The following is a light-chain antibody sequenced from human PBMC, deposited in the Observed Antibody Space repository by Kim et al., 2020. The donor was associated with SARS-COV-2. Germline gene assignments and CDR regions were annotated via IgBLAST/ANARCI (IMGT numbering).Light chain of an antibody. J-gene: IGLJ2*01. CDR3: SSYAGSNIVV. V-gene: IGLV2-8*01. CDR2: EVS. CDR1: SSDSGGYNY. Sequence: GQSNTIACAGSSSDSGGYNYVSWYQRRPGKAPKLMIYEVSERPSGVPARFSGSKSGNTASLTVSGLQAEDEAGYYCSSYAGSNIVVFGGGTQLTVL.